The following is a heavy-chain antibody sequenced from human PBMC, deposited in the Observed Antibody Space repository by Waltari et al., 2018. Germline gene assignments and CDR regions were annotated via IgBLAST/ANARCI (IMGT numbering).Heavy chain of an antibody. Sequence: QVQLVQSGAEVKKPVSSVKVSCQASGYTFTGYYMHWVRQAPGQGLEWMGLMNPKRGARNYQQHFPGRVTMTRDRSIHTAYMEMNRLGSDDAAVYYCATYPRMIPSAAPPFDSWGQGTLVTVSS. V-gene: IGHV1-2*02. CDR2: MNPKRGAR. J-gene: IGHJ4*02. CDR1: GYTFTGYY. CDR3: ATYPRMIPSAAPPFDS. D-gene: IGHD2-2*01.